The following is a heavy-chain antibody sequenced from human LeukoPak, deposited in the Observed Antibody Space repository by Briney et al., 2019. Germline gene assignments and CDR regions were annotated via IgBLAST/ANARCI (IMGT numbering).Heavy chain of an antibody. CDR1: GFTFSNYA. J-gene: IGHJ4*02. V-gene: IGHV3-23*01. D-gene: IGHD4-17*01. CDR3: AKAAQDFGDSTTDY. CDR2: VSGSGGRT. Sequence: QPGGSLRLSCAASGFTFSNYAISWFRQAPGKGLEWVSVVSGSGGRTYYADSVKGRFTISRDNSKNTLFLQMNSLRVEDTAVYYFAKAAQDFGDSTTDYWGQGTLVTVSS.